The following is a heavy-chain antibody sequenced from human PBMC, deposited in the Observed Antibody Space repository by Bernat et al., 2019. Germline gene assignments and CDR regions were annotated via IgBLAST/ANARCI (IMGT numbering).Heavy chain of an antibody. D-gene: IGHD1-26*01. V-gene: IGHV4-39*01. CDR2: IYYSEST. CDR1: GGSISSSSYY. Sequence: QLQLQESGPGLVKPSETLSLTCTVSGGSISSSSYYWGWIRQPPGKGLEWIGSIYYSESTYYNPSLKSRVTISVDTYKKQFSRKLSSVTAADTAVYYCARRPRMGATDDYFDYWGQGTLVTVSS. J-gene: IGHJ4*02. CDR3: ARRPRMGATDDYFDY.